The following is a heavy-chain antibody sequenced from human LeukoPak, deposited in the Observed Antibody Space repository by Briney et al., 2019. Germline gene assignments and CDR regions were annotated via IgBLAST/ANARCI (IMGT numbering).Heavy chain of an antibody. CDR1: GFTFSSYD. D-gene: IGHD3-16*02. CDR2: IGTAGDT. CDR3: ARSNLGELSA. J-gene: IGHJ5*02. Sequence: GGSLRLSCAASGFTFSSYDMHWVRQATGKGLEWVSAIGTAGDTCYPGSVKGRFTISRENAKNSLYLQMNSLRAGDTAVYYCARSNLGELSAWGQGTLVTVSS. V-gene: IGHV3-13*01.